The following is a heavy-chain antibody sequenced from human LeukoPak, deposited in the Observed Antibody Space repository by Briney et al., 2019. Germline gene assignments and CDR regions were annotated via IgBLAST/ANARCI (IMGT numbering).Heavy chain of an antibody. CDR3: AKSEQASWCFDY. V-gene: IGHV3-21*01. CDR1: GFTFSSYS. CDR2: ISSSGSYI. D-gene: IGHD2-8*02. Sequence: GGSLRLSCAASGFTFSSYSMNWVRQAPGKGLEWVSSISSSGSYIYYADSVKGRFTISRDNAKNSLYLQMNSLRAEDTAVYYCAKSEQASWCFDYWGQGTLVTVSS. J-gene: IGHJ4*02.